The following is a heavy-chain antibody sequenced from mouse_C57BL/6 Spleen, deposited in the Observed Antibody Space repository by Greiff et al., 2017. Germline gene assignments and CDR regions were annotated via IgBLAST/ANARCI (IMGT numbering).Heavy chain of an antibody. D-gene: IGHD2-10*02. CDR3: VKFSMGGMAN. CDR2: IDPSDSYT. J-gene: IGHJ4*01. V-gene: IGHV1-69*01. Sequence: QVQLQQSGAELVMPGASVKLSCKASGYTFTSYWMHWVKQRPGQGLEWIGEIDPSDSYTNYNQKFKGKSTLTVDKSSTTAYMQLSSLTSEYSAVYFCVKFSMGGMANCGQGTPVTVSS. CDR1: GYTFTSYW.